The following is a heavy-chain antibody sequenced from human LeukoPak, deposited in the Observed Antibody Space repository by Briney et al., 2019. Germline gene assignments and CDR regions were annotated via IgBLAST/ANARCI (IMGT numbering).Heavy chain of an antibody. CDR3: ASVVAATLWFDP. J-gene: IGHJ5*02. Sequence: PSETLSLTCTVSGGSISSSSYYWGWIRQPPGKGLEWIGSIYYSGSTYYNPSLKSRVTISVDTSKNQFSLKLSSVTAADTAVYYCASVVAATLWFDPWGQGTLVTVSS. CDR2: IYYSGST. V-gene: IGHV4-39*01. D-gene: IGHD2-15*01. CDR1: GGSISSSSYY.